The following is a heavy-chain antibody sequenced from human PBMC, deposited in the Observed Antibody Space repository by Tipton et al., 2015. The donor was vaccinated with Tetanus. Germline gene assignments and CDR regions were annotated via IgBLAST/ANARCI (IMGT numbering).Heavy chain of an antibody. Sequence: SLRLSCAASGFTFDDYAMHWVRQAPGKGLEWVSGISGNSGSIGYADSVKGRFTISRDNAKNSLYLQMNSLRAEDTALYYCAGDPPRSGFAFDIWGQGTMLTVSS. CDR2: ISGNSGSI. D-gene: IGHD6-19*01. V-gene: IGHV3-9*01. J-gene: IGHJ3*02. CDR3: AGDPPRSGFAFDI. CDR1: GFTFDDYA.